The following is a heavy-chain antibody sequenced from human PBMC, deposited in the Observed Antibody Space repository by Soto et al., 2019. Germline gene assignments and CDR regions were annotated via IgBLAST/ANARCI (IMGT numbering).Heavy chain of an antibody. Sequence: QVQLVQSGAEVKKPGSSVKVSCKASGGTFSSYTISWVRQAPGQGLEWMGRIIPILGIANYAQKFQGRVTITADKSTSTAYMELSSLRSEDTAVYCCARDSGTYYYDSSGAAVDYWGQGTLVTVSS. CDR2: IIPILGIA. CDR1: GGTFSSYT. D-gene: IGHD3-22*01. J-gene: IGHJ4*02. V-gene: IGHV1-69*08. CDR3: ARDSGTYYYDSSGAAVDY.